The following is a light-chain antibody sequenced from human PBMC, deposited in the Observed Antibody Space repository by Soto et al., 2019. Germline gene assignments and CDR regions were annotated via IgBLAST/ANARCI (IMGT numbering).Light chain of an antibody. CDR1: QSLLHSNGYNY. J-gene: IGKJ1*01. Sequence: DIVMTQSPLSLPVTPGEPASISCRSSQSLLHSNGYNYLDWYLQKPGQSPQLLIYLGSNRASGVPDRFSGSGSGTDFTLKISRVEAEDVGVYYGMQALQTPVTFGQGTKVEIK. CDR3: MQALQTPVT. V-gene: IGKV2-28*01. CDR2: LGS.